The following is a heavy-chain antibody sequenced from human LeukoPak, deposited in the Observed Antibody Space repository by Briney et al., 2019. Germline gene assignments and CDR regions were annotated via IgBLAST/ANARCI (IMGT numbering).Heavy chain of an antibody. Sequence: ASVKVSCKASGGTFSSYAISWVRQAPGQGLEWMGGIIPIFGTANYAQKFQGRVTITTDESTSTAYIELSSLRSEDTAVYYCARPRTPLRAEDAFDIWGQGTMVTVSS. D-gene: IGHD2-15*01. J-gene: IGHJ3*02. CDR1: GGTFSSYA. V-gene: IGHV1-69*05. CDR3: ARPRTPLRAEDAFDI. CDR2: IIPIFGTA.